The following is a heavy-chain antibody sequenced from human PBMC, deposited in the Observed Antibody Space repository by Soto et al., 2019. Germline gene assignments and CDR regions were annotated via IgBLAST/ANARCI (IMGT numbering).Heavy chain of an antibody. V-gene: IGHV1-69*01. CDR2: IIPLFGTA. CDR3: ARLGTKAMDV. D-gene: IGHD2-2*01. Sequence: QVQLVQSGAEVRKPGSSVRVSCKASGGTFDAYTITWVRQAPRQGLEWMGGIIPLFGTANYAQKFQGRVTITADESTTTAHMELSSLRSEDTAVYFCARLGTKAMDVWGQGTTVTISS. J-gene: IGHJ6*02. CDR1: GGTFDAYT.